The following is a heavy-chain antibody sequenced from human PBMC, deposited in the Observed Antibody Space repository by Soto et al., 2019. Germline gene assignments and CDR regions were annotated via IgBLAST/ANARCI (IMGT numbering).Heavy chain of an antibody. CDR2: TYYRSKWYS. D-gene: IGHD6-19*01. Sequence: SQTLSLTCAISGDSVSSTSTAWSWIRQSPSRGLEWLGRTYYRSKWYSDYAVSVKSRITINPDTSKNQFSLQLNSVTPEDTAVYYCARGSYYSGWVWGQGTLVTVSS. V-gene: IGHV6-1*01. CDR1: GDSVSSTSTA. J-gene: IGHJ4*02. CDR3: ARGSYYSGWV.